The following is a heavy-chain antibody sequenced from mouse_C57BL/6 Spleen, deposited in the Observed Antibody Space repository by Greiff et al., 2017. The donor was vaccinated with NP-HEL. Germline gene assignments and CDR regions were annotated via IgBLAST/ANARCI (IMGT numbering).Heavy chain of an antibody. CDR1: GFNIKDYY. CDR2: IDPEDGDT. Sequence: EVQLHQSGAELVRPGASVKLSCTASGFNIKDYYMHWVKQRPEQGLEWIGRIDPEDGDTEYAPKFQGKATMTADTSSNTAYLQLSSLTSEDTAVYYCTTGTTVVATDAYWGQGTLVTVSA. V-gene: IGHV14-1*01. J-gene: IGHJ3*01. D-gene: IGHD1-1*01. CDR3: TTGTTVVATDAY.